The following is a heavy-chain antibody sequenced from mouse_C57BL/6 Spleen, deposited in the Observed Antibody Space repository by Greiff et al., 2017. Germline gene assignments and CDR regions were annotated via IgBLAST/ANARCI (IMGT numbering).Heavy chain of an antibody. Sequence: EVQLQQSGAELVKPGASVKLSCTASGFTFTDYYMHWVKQRTEQGLEWIGRIDPEDGETKYEPKFQGKATITADKSSNTAYLQLSSLTSEDTAAYYCASLHYDLVYWGQGTTLTVSS. CDR2: IDPEDGET. CDR1: GFTFTDYY. V-gene: IGHV14-2*01. D-gene: IGHD2-4*01. J-gene: IGHJ2*01. CDR3: ASLHYDLVY.